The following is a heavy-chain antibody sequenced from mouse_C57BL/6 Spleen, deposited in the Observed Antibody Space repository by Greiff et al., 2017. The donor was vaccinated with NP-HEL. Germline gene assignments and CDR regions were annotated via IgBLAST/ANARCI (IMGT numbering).Heavy chain of an antibody. J-gene: IGHJ2*01. CDR2: ISYDGSN. CDR3: AITGTGGYFDY. V-gene: IGHV3-6*01. CDR1: GYSITSGYY. Sequence: EVKLVESGPGLVKPSQSLSLTCSVTGYSITSGYYWNWIRQFPGNKLEWMGYISYDGSNNYNPSLKNRISTTRATSKNQFFLKLNSVTTEDTATYYCAITGTGGYFDYWGQGTTLTVSS. D-gene: IGHD4-1*01.